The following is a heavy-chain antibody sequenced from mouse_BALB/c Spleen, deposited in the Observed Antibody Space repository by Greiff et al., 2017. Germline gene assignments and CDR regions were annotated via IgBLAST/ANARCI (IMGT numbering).Heavy chain of an antibody. V-gene: IGHV3-8*02. D-gene: IGHD3-2*01. CDR1: GDSITSGY. Sequence: EVMLVESGPSLVKPSQTLSLTCSVTGDSITSGYWNWIRKFSGNKLEYMGYISYSGSTYYNPSLKSRISITRDTSKNQYYLQLNSVTTEDTATYYCARREDSSGYFDYWGQGTTLTVSS. CDR3: ARREDSSGYFDY. J-gene: IGHJ2*01. CDR2: ISYSGST.